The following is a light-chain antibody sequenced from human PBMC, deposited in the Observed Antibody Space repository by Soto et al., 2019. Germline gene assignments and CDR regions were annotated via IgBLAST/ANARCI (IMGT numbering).Light chain of an antibody. Sequence: EIVLTQSPGTLTLSPGERATLSCRASQSVSSSYLAEYQQKPGLAPRLLIYDASTRATGIPDRFSGSGSGTDFTLTISGLEPEDFALYYCQQYHNSPLTFGQGTKVDI. CDR3: QQYHNSPLT. CDR2: DAS. CDR1: QSVSSSY. V-gene: IGKV3D-20*01. J-gene: IGKJ1*01.